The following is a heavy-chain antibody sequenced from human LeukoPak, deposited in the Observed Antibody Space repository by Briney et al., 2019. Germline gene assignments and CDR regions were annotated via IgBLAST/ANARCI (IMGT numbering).Heavy chain of an antibody. CDR1: GFTVSSNY. CDR2: IYSGGTT. Sequence: GGSLRLACAASGFTVSSNYMSWVRQAPGKGLEWVSVIYSGGTTYYADSVKGRFTISRDNSKNTLYLQMNSLRAEDTAVYYCARVGSSWPNWYFDLWGRGTLVTVSS. D-gene: IGHD6-13*01. CDR3: ARVGSSWPNWYFDL. V-gene: IGHV3-53*01. J-gene: IGHJ2*01.